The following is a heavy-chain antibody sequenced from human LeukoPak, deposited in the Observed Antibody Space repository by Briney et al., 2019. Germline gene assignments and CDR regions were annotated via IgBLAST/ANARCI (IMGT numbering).Heavy chain of an antibody. D-gene: IGHD1-26*01. CDR1: GGSFSGYY. Sequence: SETLSLACAVYGGSFSGYYWSWIRQPPGKGLEWIGEINHSGSTNYNPSLKSRVTISVDASKNQFSLKLSSVTAADTAVYYCARGEWELGYWGQGTLVTVSS. CDR2: INHSGST. CDR3: ARGEWELGY. V-gene: IGHV4-34*01. J-gene: IGHJ4*02.